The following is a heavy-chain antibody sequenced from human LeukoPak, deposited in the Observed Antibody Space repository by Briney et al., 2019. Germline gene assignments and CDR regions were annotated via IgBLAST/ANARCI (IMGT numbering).Heavy chain of an antibody. D-gene: IGHD3-22*01. J-gene: IGHJ4*02. CDR3: ARWVGYSDY. CDR1: GGSFSGYY. V-gene: IGHV4-34*01. CDR2: IDQSRST. Sequence: PSETLSLTCAVYGGSFSGYYWNWIRQPPGKGLEWIGEIDQSRSTNYNPSLKSRVAISVDTSKNQFSLKLSSVTAADTAVYYCARWVGYSDYWGQGTLVTVSS.